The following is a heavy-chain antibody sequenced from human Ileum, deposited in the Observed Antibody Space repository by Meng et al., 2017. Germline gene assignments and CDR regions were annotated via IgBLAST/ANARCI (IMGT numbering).Heavy chain of an antibody. CDR1: GFTLSGYW. CDR3: ARKGKDGDKIYYFDS. V-gene: IGHV3-7*03. Sequence: GGFLRFSCAAFGFTLSGYWMTWLRQGPGKGLEWVANIKEDGSQKWYLDSVKGRFTISADNSITTASLQWSSLQASDTAMYFCARKGKDGDKIYYFDSWGQGTLVTVSS. D-gene: IGHD5-24*01. J-gene: IGHJ4*02. CDR2: IKEDGSQK.